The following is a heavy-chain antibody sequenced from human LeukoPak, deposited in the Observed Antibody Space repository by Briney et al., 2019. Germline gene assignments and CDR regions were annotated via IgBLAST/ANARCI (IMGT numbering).Heavy chain of an antibody. D-gene: IGHD3-22*01. CDR3: AGEDNSSGYRPFDI. CDR2: INPNNGGT. V-gene: IGHV1-2*06. Sequence: ASVKVSCKASGYTFTGYYRHWVRQAPGQGLDWMGRINPNNGGTNYAQKFQGRVTMTRDMSMSTAYMELSRLRSDDTAVYYCAGEDNSSGYRPFDIWGQGTMVTVPS. CDR1: GYTFTGYY. J-gene: IGHJ3*02.